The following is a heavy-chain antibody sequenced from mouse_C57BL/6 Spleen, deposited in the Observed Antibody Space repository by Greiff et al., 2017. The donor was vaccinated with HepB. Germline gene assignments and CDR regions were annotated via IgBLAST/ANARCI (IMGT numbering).Heavy chain of an antibody. CDR1: GYAFTNYL. V-gene: IGHV1-54*01. CDR3: ARANDGYYNAMDY. J-gene: IGHJ4*01. Sequence: VKVVESGAELVRPGTSVKVSCKASGYAFTNYLIEWVKQRPGQGLEWIGVINPGSGGTNYNEKFKGKATLTADKSSSTAYMQLSSLTSEDSAVYFCARANDGYYNAMDYWGQGTSVTVSS. D-gene: IGHD2-3*01. CDR2: INPGSGGT.